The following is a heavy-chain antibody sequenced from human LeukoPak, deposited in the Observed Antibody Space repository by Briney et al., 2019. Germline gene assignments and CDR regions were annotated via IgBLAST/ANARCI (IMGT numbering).Heavy chain of an antibody. Sequence: SVKVSSKASGGTFNSYAISWVRQAPGRGLEWMGGIIPIFGTANYAQKFQGRVTITADKSTSTAYMELSSLRSEDTAVYYCAHPYSSSWYYFDYWGQGTLVTVSS. CDR1: GGTFNSYA. V-gene: IGHV1-69*06. D-gene: IGHD6-13*01. CDR3: AHPYSSSWYYFDY. J-gene: IGHJ4*02. CDR2: IIPIFGTA.